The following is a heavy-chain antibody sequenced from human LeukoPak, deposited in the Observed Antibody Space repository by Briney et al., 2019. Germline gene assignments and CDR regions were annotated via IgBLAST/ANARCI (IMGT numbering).Heavy chain of an antibody. CDR3: ARRGVVIRVILVGFHKEAFYFDS. V-gene: IGHV3-23*01. CDR2: ISDSGGST. CDR1: GISLSNYG. J-gene: IGHJ4*02. D-gene: IGHD3-22*01. Sequence: GGSLRLSCAVSGISLSNYGMSWVRQAPGKGLEWVAGISDSGGSTNYADSVKGRFTISRDNPKNTLYLQMNSLRAEDTAVYFCARRGVVIRVILVGFHKEAFYFDSWGQGALVTVSS.